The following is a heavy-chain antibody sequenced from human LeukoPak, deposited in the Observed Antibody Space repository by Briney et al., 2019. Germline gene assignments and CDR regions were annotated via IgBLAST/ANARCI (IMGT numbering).Heavy chain of an antibody. CDR3: AGGDDSGYYDYFAY. CDR1: GFTVDSNY. J-gene: IGHJ4*02. CDR2: IYTGGNT. Sequence: PGGSLRLSCAASGFTVDSNYLSWVRQAPGKGLEWVSTIYTGGNTYYAASVKGRFTISRDFSKNTVFLHMNSLRAEDTAMYYCAGGDDSGYYDYFAYWGQGALVTVSS. D-gene: IGHD3-22*01. V-gene: IGHV3-53*01.